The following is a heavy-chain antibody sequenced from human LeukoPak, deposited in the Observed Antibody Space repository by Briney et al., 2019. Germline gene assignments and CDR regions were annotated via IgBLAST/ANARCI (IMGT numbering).Heavy chain of an antibody. V-gene: IGHV5-51*01. CDR1: GYTFATYW. Sequence: GESLRISCKASGYTFATYWIAWVRQMPGKGLEWMGIIYPGDSDTRYSPSFQGHVTISADRSISTAYLQWSSLRASDTAMYYCARTGAAGMYNWLDPWGQGTLVTASS. J-gene: IGHJ5*02. D-gene: IGHD6-13*01. CDR3: ARTGAAGMYNWLDP. CDR2: IYPGDSDT.